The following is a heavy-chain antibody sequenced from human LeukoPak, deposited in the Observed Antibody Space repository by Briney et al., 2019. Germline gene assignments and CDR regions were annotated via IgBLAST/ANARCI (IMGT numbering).Heavy chain of an antibody. D-gene: IGHD4-17*01. V-gene: IGHV1-2*06. CDR2: INPNSGGT. CDR1: GYTFTDYF. J-gene: IGHJ4*02. Sequence: GASAKVSCKASGYTFTDYFLHWVRQAPGQGLEWMGRINPNSGGTDSAQRFQGRITMTTDTSITTAYMDLSRLRSDDTAVYYCARAPLSDYYGDYSFDYWGQGTLVTVFS. CDR3: ARAPLSDYYGDYSFDY.